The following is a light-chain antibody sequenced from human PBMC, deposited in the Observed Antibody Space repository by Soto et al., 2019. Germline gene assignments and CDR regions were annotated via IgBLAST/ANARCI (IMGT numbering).Light chain of an antibody. V-gene: IGLV1-47*01. Sequence: QSVLTQPPSASGTPGQRGTMSCSGSSSNIGSNYVYWYQQLPGTAPKLLIFRNNQRPSGIPDQFSGSKSGTSASLAISGLRTEDEADYYCAACCDSLSGVVFGGGTKLTVL. CDR1: SSNIGSNY. CDR2: RNN. J-gene: IGLJ2*01. CDR3: AACCDSLSGVV.